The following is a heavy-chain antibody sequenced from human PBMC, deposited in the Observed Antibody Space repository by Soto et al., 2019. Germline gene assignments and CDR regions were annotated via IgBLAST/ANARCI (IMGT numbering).Heavy chain of an antibody. CDR3: ASSYGSGYRAFDS. Sequence: QVQLVQSGAEVKKPGSSVRVSCKASGDTFNFYSINWVRQAPGLGLEWMGRINPILSMSNYAQRFQGRGTMTADKSTSTAYMELSSLRSEDTAMYYCASSYGSGYRAFDSWGQGALVTVSS. D-gene: IGHD3-10*01. CDR1: GDTFNFYS. V-gene: IGHV1-69*02. CDR2: INPILSMS. J-gene: IGHJ4*02.